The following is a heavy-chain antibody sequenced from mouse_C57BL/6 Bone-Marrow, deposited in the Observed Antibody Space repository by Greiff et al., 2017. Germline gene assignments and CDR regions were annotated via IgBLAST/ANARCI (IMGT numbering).Heavy chain of an antibody. J-gene: IGHJ3*01. CDR1: GFNIKDDY. V-gene: IGHV14-4*01. CDR3: TVYYGSMWFAY. Sequence: VQLQQSGAELVRPGASVKLSCTASGFNIKDDYMHWVKQRPEQGLEWIGWIDHETGDTEYASKFQGKATITADTSSNTAYRQLSSLTSEDTAVYYCTVYYGSMWFAYWGQGTLVTVSA. D-gene: IGHD1-1*01. CDR2: IDHETGDT.